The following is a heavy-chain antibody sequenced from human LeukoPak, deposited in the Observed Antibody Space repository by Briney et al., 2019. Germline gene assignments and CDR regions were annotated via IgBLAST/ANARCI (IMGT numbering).Heavy chain of an antibody. J-gene: IGHJ6*03. CDR1: GFTFSGSA. CDR3: TRIYGDYLYYYYYYMDV. V-gene: IGHV3-73*01. Sequence: GGSLRLSCAASGFTFSGSAMHWVRQASGKGLEWVGRIRSKANSYATAYAASVKGRFTISRDDSKNTAYLQMNSLKTEDTAVYYCTRIYGDYLYYYYYYMDVWGKGTTVTVSS. D-gene: IGHD4-17*01. CDR2: IRSKANSYAT.